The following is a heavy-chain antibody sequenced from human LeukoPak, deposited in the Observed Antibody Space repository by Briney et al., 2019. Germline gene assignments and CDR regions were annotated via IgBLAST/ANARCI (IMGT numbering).Heavy chain of an antibody. J-gene: IGHJ4*02. CDR1: GLNFINYW. CDR3: ARGFNWNYGRFDF. CDR2: MRQDGSEK. V-gene: IGHV3-7*05. Sequence: GGSLRLSCVASGLNFINYWMSWVRHAPGKGREWVANMRQDGSEKYYVDSVKGRLTISRDNDKNSLYLQMNSLRAEDTAVYYCARGFNWNYGRFDFWGQGPLVTVSS. D-gene: IGHD1-7*01.